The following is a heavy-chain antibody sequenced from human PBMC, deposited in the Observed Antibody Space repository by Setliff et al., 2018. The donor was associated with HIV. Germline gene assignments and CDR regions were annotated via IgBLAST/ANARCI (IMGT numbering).Heavy chain of an antibody. CDR3: ARKLRPGHGVDV. Sequence: PGGSLRLSCAASGFTFSNSWMHWVRQAPGKGLVWVSRINTDGSSATYADSVKGRFTISRDNAKNSMDLQMNSLRAEDTAIYYCARKLRPGHGVDVWGQGTTVTVSS. CDR2: INTDGSSA. D-gene: IGHD3-10*01. V-gene: IGHV3-74*03. CDR1: GFTFSNSW. J-gene: IGHJ6*02.